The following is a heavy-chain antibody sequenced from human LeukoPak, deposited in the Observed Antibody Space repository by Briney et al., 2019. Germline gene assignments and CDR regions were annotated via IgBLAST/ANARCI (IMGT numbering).Heavy chain of an antibody. V-gene: IGHV4-4*02. CDR3: WRENGAFSPFGY. CDR2: VPXEGVR. CDR1: GGSITTTNX. J-gene: IGHJ4*02. D-gene: IGHD2-8*01. Sequence: SETLSLTCGVSGGSITTTNXWGWXRQFPXXXXQXXGEVPXEGVRNXNPAPTSPVTMSLERAKNLISPNLNPVTPADTAVYYCWRENGAFSPFGYWGPGILVTV.